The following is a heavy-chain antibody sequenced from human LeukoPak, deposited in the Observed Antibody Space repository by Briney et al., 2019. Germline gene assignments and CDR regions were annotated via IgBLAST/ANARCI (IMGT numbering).Heavy chain of an antibody. CDR3: ARVPGKYAFDI. CDR2: ISSSSSST. J-gene: IGHJ3*02. V-gene: IGHV3-48*04. Sequence: GGSLRLSCAASGFTFSTYSINWVRQAQGKGLEWVAYISSSSSSTNYADSVKGRFTISRDNAKNSLYLQMNSLRAEDTAVYYCARVPGKYAFDIWGQGTMVTVSA. CDR1: GFTFSTYS. D-gene: IGHD3-10*01.